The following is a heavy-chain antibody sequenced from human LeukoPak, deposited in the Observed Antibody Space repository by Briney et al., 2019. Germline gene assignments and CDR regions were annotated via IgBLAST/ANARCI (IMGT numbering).Heavy chain of an antibody. D-gene: IGHD6-19*01. CDR3: AREGSGSDYYYYYMDV. J-gene: IGHJ6*03. CDR1: GFTFDDYG. Sequence: GGSLRLSCAASGFTFDDYGMSWVRQAPGKGLEWVSGINWNGGSTGYAVSVKGRFTISRDNAKNSLYLQMNSLRAEDTALYYCAREGSGSDYYYYYMDVWGKGTTVTVSS. CDR2: INWNGGST. V-gene: IGHV3-20*04.